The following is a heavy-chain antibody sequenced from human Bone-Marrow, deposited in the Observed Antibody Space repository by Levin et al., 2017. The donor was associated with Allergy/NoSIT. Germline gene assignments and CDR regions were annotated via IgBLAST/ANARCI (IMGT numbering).Heavy chain of an antibody. V-gene: IGHV2-5*02. CDR3: ARSTWFSSAWSYFFDY. J-gene: IGHJ4*02. D-gene: IGHD6-19*01. CDR2: IYWDDDK. CDR1: GFSLNTHGVG. Sequence: SGPTLVKPTQTLTLTCTFSGFSLNTHGVGVGWIRQPPGKALEWLAVIYWDDDKRYSPSLKSRLSITKDTSKNQVVLTMTTMDPVDTATYFCARSTWFSSAWSYFFDYWGQGTLISVSS.